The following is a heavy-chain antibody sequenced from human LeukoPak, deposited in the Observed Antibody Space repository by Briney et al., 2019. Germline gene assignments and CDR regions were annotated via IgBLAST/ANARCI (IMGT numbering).Heavy chain of an antibody. V-gene: IGHV3-7*01. CDR1: GLSFSSHW. J-gene: IGHJ4*02. CDR2: IKQDASEK. Sequence: GGSLRLSCAASGLSFSSHWMSWVRQAPGKGLEWVANIKQDASEKYYVDSVKGRSTISRDNAKNSLNLQMNSLRAEDTAVYYCASTQTFDYWGQGTLVTVSS. CDR3: ASTQTFDY.